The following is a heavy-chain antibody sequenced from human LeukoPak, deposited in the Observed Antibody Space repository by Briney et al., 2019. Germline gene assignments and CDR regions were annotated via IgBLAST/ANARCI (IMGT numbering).Heavy chain of an antibody. D-gene: IGHD3-9*01. Sequence: ASVKVSCKVSGYTLTELSMHWVRQAPGKGLEWMGGFDPEDGETIYAQKFQGRVTMTRNTSISTAYMELSSLRSEDTAVYYCARGRAYYDILTGLYYFDYWGQGTLVTVSS. V-gene: IGHV1-24*01. CDR1: GYTLTELS. CDR3: ARGRAYYDILTGLYYFDY. J-gene: IGHJ4*02. CDR2: FDPEDGET.